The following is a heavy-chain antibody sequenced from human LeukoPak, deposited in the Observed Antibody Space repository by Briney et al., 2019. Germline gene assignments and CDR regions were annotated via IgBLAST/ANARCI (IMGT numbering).Heavy chain of an antibody. V-gene: IGHV3-30*02. J-gene: IGHJ4*02. CDR1: GFTFSSYG. CDR2: IRYDGGSK. D-gene: IGHD3-10*01. CDR3: ARAYGSGSTFHPDY. Sequence: PGGSLRLSCAASGFTFSSYGMHWVRQAPGKGLEWVAFIRYDGGSKYYADSVKGRFTISRDNSKNTLYLQMNSLRAEDTAVYYCARAYGSGSTFHPDYWGQGTLVTVSS.